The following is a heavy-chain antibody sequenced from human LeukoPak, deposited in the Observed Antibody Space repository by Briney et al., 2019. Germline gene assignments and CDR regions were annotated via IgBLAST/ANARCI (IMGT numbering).Heavy chain of an antibody. D-gene: IGHD3-10*01. V-gene: IGHV1-18*01. CDR2: ISTYYGNT. Sequence: ASVKVSCKASGYTFTDYYLHWVRQAPGQGLEWMGWISTYYGNTNYAQKLQDRVTMTTDTSTSTAYMELTSLRSDDTAVYYCARVYSTNYYGSGDRPFLFDYWGQGTVVTVSS. CDR1: GYTFTDYY. J-gene: IGHJ4*02. CDR3: ARVYSTNYYGSGDRPFLFDY.